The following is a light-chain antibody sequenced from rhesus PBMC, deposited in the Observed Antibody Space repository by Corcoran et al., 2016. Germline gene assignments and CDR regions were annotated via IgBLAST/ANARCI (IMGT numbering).Light chain of an antibody. CDR1: SSDIGGHNR. J-gene: IGLJ1*01. Sequence: QAAPTQSPSVSGSPGQSVTISCTGTSSDIGGHNRVSWYQQHPGKVPKLMIYEVSKRPSGVSVRFSGSKSGNTASLTISGLQAEDEADYYCSSYTSTRTYIFGSGTRLTVL. V-gene: IGLV2-13*03. CDR2: EVS. CDR3: SSYTSTRTYI.